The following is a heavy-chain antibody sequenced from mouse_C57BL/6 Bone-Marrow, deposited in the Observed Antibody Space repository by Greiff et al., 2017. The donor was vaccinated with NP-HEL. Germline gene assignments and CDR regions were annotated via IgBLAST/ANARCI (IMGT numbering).Heavy chain of an antibody. V-gene: IGHV5-6*02. Sequence: DVKLVESGGDLVKPGGSLKLSCAASGFTFSSYGMSWVRQTPDKRLEWVATISSGGSYIYYADTVKGRFTISRDNARNTLYLQMSSLKSEDTAMYYCTRGGVVYPYAMDYWGQGTSVTVSS. CDR1: GFTFSSYG. CDR3: TRGGVVYPYAMDY. J-gene: IGHJ4*01. CDR2: ISSGGSYI. D-gene: IGHD1-1*02.